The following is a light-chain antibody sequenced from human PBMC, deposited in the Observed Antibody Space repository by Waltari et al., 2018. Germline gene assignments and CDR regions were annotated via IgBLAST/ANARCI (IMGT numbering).Light chain of an antibody. CDR1: SSDLGDYNY. Sequence: QSALPQPASVSGSPGQSITVSCTGSSSDLGDYNYVSWYQQHPGKVPKLMIYDVNNRPSGVSHRFFGSKSGNTASLTISGLQPEDEADYYCASYTSSGALMFGGGTKVTVL. CDR2: DVN. V-gene: IGLV2-14*03. CDR3: ASYTSSGALM. J-gene: IGLJ3*02.